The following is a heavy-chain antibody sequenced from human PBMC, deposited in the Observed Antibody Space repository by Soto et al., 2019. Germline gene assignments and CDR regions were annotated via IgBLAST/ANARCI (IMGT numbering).Heavy chain of an antibody. CDR2: ISYDGSNK. CDR3: AREGGYYDSSGYNYFDY. CDR1: GFTFSSYA. J-gene: IGHJ4*02. V-gene: IGHV3-30-3*01. D-gene: IGHD3-22*01. Sequence: QVQLVESGGGVVQPGRSLRLSCAASGFTFSSYAMHWVRQAPGKGLEWVAVISYDGSNKYYADSVKGRFTISRDNSKNTLYLQMNSLRAEDTAVYYCAREGGYYDSSGYNYFDYWGQGTLVTVSS.